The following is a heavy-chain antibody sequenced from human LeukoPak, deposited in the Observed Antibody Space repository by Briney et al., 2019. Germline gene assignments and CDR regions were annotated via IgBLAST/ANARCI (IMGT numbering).Heavy chain of an antibody. CDR2: IIPIFGTA. D-gene: IGHD3-22*01. J-gene: IGHJ2*01. CDR1: GGAFSSYA. CDR3: ARGGYYYDSRGYWPWYFDL. Sequence: SVKVSCKASGGAFSSYAISWVRQAPGQGLEWMGRIIPIFGTANYAQKFQGRVTITTDESTSTAYMELSSLRSEDTAVYYCARGGYYYDSRGYWPWYFDLWGRGTLVTVSS. V-gene: IGHV1-69*05.